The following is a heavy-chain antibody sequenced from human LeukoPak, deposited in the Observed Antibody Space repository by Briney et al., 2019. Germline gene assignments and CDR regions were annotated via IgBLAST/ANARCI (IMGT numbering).Heavy chain of an antibody. J-gene: IGHJ3*02. CDR1: GFTFDDYA. Sequence: GGSLRLSCAASGFTFDDYAMHWVRQVPGKGLEWVSGISWNSGSIGYADSVKGRFTISRDNAKNSLYLQMNSLRAEDMALYYCAKGYSSGWSAGAFDIWGQGTMVTVSS. D-gene: IGHD6-19*01. CDR2: ISWNSGSI. CDR3: AKGYSSGWSAGAFDI. V-gene: IGHV3-9*03.